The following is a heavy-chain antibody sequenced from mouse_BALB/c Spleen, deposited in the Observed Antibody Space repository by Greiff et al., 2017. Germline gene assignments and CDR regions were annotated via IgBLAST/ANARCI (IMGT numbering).Heavy chain of an antibody. D-gene: IGHD2-1*01. Sequence: QVQLQQSGAELMKPGASVKISCKATGYTFSSYWIEWVKQRPGHGLEWIGEILPGSGSTNYNEKFKGKATFTADTSSNTAYMQLSSLTSEDSAVYYCARGEGNYVEAMDYWGQGTSVTVSS. CDR3: ARGEGNYVEAMDY. V-gene: IGHV1-9*01. J-gene: IGHJ4*01. CDR1: GYTFSSYW. CDR2: ILPGSGST.